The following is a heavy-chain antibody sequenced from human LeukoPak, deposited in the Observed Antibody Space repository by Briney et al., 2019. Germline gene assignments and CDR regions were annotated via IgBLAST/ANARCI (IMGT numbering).Heavy chain of an antibody. D-gene: IGHD3-22*01. CDR2: INPNNGAT. CDR1: GYTFTVYY. J-gene: IGHJ5*02. V-gene: IGHV1-2*02. CDR3: ARGHYYDSSGQSFDP. Sequence: ASVKVSCKASGYTFTVYYMHWVRQAPGQGLEWMGWINPNNGATNYAQKFQGRVTMTRDTSISTAYVELTGLGSDDTAVYYCARGHYYDSSGQSFDPWGQGTLVTVSS.